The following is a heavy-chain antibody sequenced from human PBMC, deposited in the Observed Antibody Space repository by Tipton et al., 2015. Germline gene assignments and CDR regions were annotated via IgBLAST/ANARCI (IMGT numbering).Heavy chain of an antibody. CDR3: ARGQDETTSGEYFTH. CDR1: GGSVSSGFYY. V-gene: IGHV4-61*01. J-gene: IGHJ1*01. Sequence: TLSLTCSVSGGSVSSGFYYWTWNRQTPAKGREWIGYICLPGSTNFNPSLRSRVTISVDTSENQLSLELMSVTAADTDVYFCARGQDETTSGEYFTHWGQGTLVTVSS. D-gene: IGHD2/OR15-2a*01. CDR2: ICLPGST.